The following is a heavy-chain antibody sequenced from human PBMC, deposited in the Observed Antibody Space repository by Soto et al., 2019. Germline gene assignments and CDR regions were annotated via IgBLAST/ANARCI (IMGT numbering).Heavy chain of an antibody. Sequence: QPGGSLRLSCAASGFTFSSYAMSWVRQAPGKGLEWVSAISGSGGSTYYADSVKGRFTISRDNSKNTLYLQMNSLRAEDTAVYYCAKARENYDFWSGYPMVYFYYYGMDVWGQGTTVTVSS. CDR2: ISGSGGST. CDR1: GFTFSSYA. CDR3: AKARENYDFWSGYPMVYFYYYGMDV. D-gene: IGHD3-3*01. J-gene: IGHJ6*02. V-gene: IGHV3-23*01.